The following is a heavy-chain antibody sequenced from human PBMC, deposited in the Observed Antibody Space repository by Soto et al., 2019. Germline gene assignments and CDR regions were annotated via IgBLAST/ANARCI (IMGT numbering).Heavy chain of an antibody. CDR1: GYTFTSYA. Sequence: GASVKVSCKASGYTFTSYAMHWVRQAPGQRLEWMGWINAGNGNTKYSQKFQGRVTITRDTSASTAYMELSSLRSEDTAVYYCARDDWRQLVSYYFDYWGQGTLVTVSS. CDR3: ARDDWRQLVSYYFDY. CDR2: INAGNGNT. V-gene: IGHV1-3*01. J-gene: IGHJ4*02. D-gene: IGHD6-13*01.